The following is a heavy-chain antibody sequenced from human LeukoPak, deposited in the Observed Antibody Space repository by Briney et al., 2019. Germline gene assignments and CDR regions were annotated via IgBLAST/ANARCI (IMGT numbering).Heavy chain of an antibody. CDR2: IYMRGRT. CDR3: ARETSDTAMASYYFDQ. J-gene: IGHJ4*02. D-gene: IGHD5-18*01. CDR1: GGSISTYY. V-gene: IGHV4-4*07. Sequence: SETLSLTCTVSGGSISTYYWSWIRQPAGKGLEWIGRIYMRGRTNYNPSLQSCVTMSVDTSKNQFSLKLRSVTDADTAVYYCARETSDTAMASYYFDQWGQGTLVTVSS.